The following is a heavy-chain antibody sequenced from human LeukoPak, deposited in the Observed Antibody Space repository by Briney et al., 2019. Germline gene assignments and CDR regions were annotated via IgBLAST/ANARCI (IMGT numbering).Heavy chain of an antibody. Sequence: SETLSLTCTVSGGSISSYYWSWIRQPAGKGLEWIGRIYTSGSTNYNPSLKSRITMSVDTSKNQFSLKLSSVTAADTAVYYCARYAFMVRGAIHTLMKYNWFDPWGQGTLVTVSS. V-gene: IGHV4-4*07. CDR2: IYTSGST. D-gene: IGHD3-10*01. CDR1: GGSISSYY. CDR3: ARYAFMVRGAIHTLMKYNWFDP. J-gene: IGHJ5*02.